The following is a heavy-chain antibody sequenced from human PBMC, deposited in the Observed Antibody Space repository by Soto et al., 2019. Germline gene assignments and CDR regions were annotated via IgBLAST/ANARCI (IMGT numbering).Heavy chain of an antibody. CDR1: GFTFSSYG. Sequence: PGGSLRLSCAASGFTFSSYGMHWVRQAPGKGLEWVAVISYDGSNKYYADSVKGRFTISRDNSKNTLYLQMNSLRAEDTAVYYCVKDGWEQWLGEHYYYYYYMDVWGKGTTVTVS. CDR2: ISYDGSNK. V-gene: IGHV3-30*18. D-gene: IGHD6-19*01. CDR3: VKDGWEQWLGEHYYYYYYMDV. J-gene: IGHJ6*03.